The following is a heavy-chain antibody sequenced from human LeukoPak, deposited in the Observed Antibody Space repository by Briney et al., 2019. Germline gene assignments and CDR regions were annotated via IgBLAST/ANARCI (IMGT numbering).Heavy chain of an antibody. V-gene: IGHV1-8*01. CDR3: AREDYYGSGSFSNWFDP. CDR1: GYSFINYD. Sequence: ASVKVSCKASGYSFINYDINWVRQAPGQGLEWIGWMNPNSGNTGYAQKFQGRVTMTRDTSKSTAYMELSSLTSEDTAVYYCAREDYYGSGSFSNWFDPWGQGTPVIVSS. CDR2: MNPNSGNT. D-gene: IGHD3-10*01. J-gene: IGHJ5*02.